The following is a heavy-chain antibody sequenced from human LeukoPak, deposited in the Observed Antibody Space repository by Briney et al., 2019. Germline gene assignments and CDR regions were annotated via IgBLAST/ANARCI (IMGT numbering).Heavy chain of an antibody. J-gene: IGHJ4*02. Sequence: GGSLRLSCAASGFSFSSYAMHWVRQAPGKGLEWVAVISYDGSKKYYADSVKGRFTISRDNSKNTVYLQMNSLRAEDTGVYYCARYRLEAVTDDDYFDYWGQGTLVIVSS. CDR2: ISYDGSKK. CDR3: ARYRLEAVTDDDYFDY. CDR1: GFSFSSYA. V-gene: IGHV3-30-3*01. D-gene: IGHD2-21*02.